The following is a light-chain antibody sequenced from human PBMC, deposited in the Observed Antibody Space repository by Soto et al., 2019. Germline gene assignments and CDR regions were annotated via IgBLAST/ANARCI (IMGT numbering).Light chain of an antibody. CDR1: SSNIGSNA. CDR2: SNN. Sequence: QPVLTQPPSASGTPGQRVTISCSGSSSNIGSNAVNWYQQLPGTAPTLLIYSNNQRPSGVPDRFSGSKSGTSASLAVNGLQSEDEADYYCAAWDDSLNGPLFGGGTKLTVL. CDR3: AAWDDSLNGPL. J-gene: IGLJ3*02. V-gene: IGLV1-44*01.